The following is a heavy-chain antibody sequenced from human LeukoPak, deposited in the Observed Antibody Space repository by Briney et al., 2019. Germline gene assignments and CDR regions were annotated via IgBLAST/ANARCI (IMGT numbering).Heavy chain of an antibody. D-gene: IGHD6-19*01. V-gene: IGHV1-46*01. CDR2: INPSSGRT. CDR3: ARLGGSGWRL. CDR1: GYTFTRYA. Sequence: DSGKVSCKAFGYTFTRYAMKWVRQATGQGLEWMGIINPSSGRTSYAQKFQGRVIMTRDMSTSTVYMELNSLRSEGTAVYYCARLGGSGWRLWGQGTLVTVSS. J-gene: IGHJ4*02.